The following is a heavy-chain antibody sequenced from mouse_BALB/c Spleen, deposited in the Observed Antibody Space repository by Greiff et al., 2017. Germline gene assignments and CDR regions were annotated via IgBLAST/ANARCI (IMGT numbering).Heavy chain of an antibody. CDR2: ISYDGSN. CDR3: AREGGYHAMDY. Sequence: EVKLEESGPGLVKPSQSLSLTCSVTGYSITSGYYWNWIRQFPGNKLEWMGYISYDGSNNYNPSLKNRISITRDTSKNQFFLKLNSVTTEDTATYYCAREGGYHAMDYWGQGTSVTVSS. J-gene: IGHJ4*01. CDR1: GYSITSGYY. V-gene: IGHV3-6*02.